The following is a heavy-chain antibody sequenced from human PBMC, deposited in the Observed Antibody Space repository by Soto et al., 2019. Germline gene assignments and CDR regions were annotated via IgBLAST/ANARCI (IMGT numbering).Heavy chain of an antibody. J-gene: IGHJ4*01. D-gene: IGHD3-10*01. CDR3: ATNTDYCLRH. CDR2: VSQSGRT. CDR1: GDSISTSYW. V-gene: IGHV4-4*02. Sequence: QVQLQESGPGLVKPSGTLSLTCAVSGDSISTSYWWGWVRQPPERGLEWIGEVSQSGRTNYNPSLRDRVTISLDKSKNQLSLSLTSVTAADTAVYYCATNTDYCLRHWGHGTLVPVS.